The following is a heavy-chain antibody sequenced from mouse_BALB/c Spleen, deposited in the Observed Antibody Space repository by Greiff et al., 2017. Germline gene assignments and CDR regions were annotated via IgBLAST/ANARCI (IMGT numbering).Heavy chain of an antibody. D-gene: IGHD2-3*01. CDR3: VLDGPFAY. V-gene: IGHV10-1*02. CDR1: GFTFNTYA. CDR2: IRSKSNNYAT. J-gene: IGHJ3*01. Sequence: EVQLVESGGGLVQPKGSLKLSCAASGFTFNTYAMNWVRQAPGKGLEWVARIRSKSNNYATYYADSVKDRFTISRDDSQSMLYLQMNNLKTEDTAMYYCVLDGPFAYWGQGTLVTVSA.